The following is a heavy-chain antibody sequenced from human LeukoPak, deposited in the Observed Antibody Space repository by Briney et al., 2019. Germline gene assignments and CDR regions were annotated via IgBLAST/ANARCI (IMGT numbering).Heavy chain of an antibody. CDR3: AKDWIGYCSATSCYMIDY. V-gene: IGHV3-23*01. CDR1: GFTLSTYA. J-gene: IGHJ4*02. Sequence: GGSLRLSCAASGFTLSTYAMSWVRQAPGKGLEWVSAISGSGGSTYYADTVKGRFTISRDNSKSTLYLQMNSLRAEDTAVYYCAKDWIGYCSATSCYMIDYWGQGTLVTVSS. CDR2: ISGSGGST. D-gene: IGHD2-2*02.